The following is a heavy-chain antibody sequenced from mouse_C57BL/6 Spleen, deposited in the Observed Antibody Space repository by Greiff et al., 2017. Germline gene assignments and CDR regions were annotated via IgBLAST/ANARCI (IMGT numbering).Heavy chain of an antibody. D-gene: IGHD1-1*01. CDR3: ARALDYGSSYGYAMDY. Sequence: QVQLQQSGAELVRPGTSVKMSCKASGYTFTNYWIGWAKQRPGHGLEWIGDIYPGGGYTNYNEKFKGKATLTADKSSSTAYMQFSSLTSEDSAIYYCARALDYGSSYGYAMDYWGQGTSVTVSS. J-gene: IGHJ4*01. CDR1: GYTFTNYW. V-gene: IGHV1-63*01. CDR2: IYPGGGYT.